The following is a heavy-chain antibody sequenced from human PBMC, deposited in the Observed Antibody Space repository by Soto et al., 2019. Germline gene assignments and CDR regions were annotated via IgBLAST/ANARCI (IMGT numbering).Heavy chain of an antibody. CDR3: ARGARYNWNYYYCPGMDV. CDR1: GYTFTSYA. V-gene: IGHV1-3*01. Sequence: ASVKVSCKASGYTFTSYAMHWVRQAPGQRLEWMGWINAGNGNTKYSQKFQGRVAITRDTSASTAYMVLSSLRSEDTAVYYCARGARYNWNYYYCPGMDVWGQGTKVTVYS. J-gene: IGHJ6*02. D-gene: IGHD1-20*01. CDR2: INAGNGNT.